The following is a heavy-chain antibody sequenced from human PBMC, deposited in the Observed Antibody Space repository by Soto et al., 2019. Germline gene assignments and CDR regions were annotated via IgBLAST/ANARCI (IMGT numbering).Heavy chain of an antibody. Sequence: SETLSLTCTVSGGSISSSSYYWGWIPQPPGKGLEWIGSVYYRGNTYYNPSLKSRVTTSVHTSKNQFSLKLYSVTAADTALYYCARHKDTSSRYLLPDYWGQGTLVTVSS. V-gene: IGHV4-39*01. J-gene: IGHJ4*02. CDR3: ARHKDTSSRYLLPDY. CDR1: GGSISSSSYY. D-gene: IGHD6-13*01. CDR2: VYYRGNT.